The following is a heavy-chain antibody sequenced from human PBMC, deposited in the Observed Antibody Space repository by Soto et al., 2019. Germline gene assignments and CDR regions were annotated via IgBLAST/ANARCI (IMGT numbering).Heavy chain of an antibody. J-gene: IGHJ4*02. CDR1: GFTVSSNY. V-gene: IGHV3-66*01. CDR3: ARGPSCSGGNCYRPFDY. Sequence: EVQLGESGGGLVQPGGSLRLSCAVSGFTVSSNYMSWVRQAPGKGLEWVSLIYSGGTTYYADSVKGRFTISRDNSKNTLYLQMNSLRAEDTAVYFCARGPSCSGGNCYRPFDYWGQGNLVTVSS. CDR2: IYSGGTT. D-gene: IGHD2-15*01.